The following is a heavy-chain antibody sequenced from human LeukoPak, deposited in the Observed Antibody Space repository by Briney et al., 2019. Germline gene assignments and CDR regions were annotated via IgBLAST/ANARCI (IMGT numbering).Heavy chain of an antibody. V-gene: IGHV3-30-3*01. CDR2: ISYDGSNK. J-gene: IGHJ3*02. CDR1: GFTFSSYA. D-gene: IGHD1-14*01. Sequence: PGGSLRLSCAASGFTFSSYAMHWVRQAPGKGLEWVAVISYDGSNKYYADSVKGRFTISRDNSKNTLYLQMNSLRAEDTAVYYCARAPQGDAFDIWGQGTMATVSS. CDR3: ARAPQGDAFDI.